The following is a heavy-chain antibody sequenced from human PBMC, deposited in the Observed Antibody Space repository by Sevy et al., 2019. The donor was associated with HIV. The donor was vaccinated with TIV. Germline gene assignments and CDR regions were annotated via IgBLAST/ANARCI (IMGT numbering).Heavy chain of an antibody. V-gene: IGHV1-24*01. J-gene: IGHJ3*02. Sequence: ASVKVSCKVSGYTLTELSMHWVRQAPGKGLEWMGGFDPEDGETIYAQKFQGRVTMTEDTSTDTAYMELSSLRSEDTAVYYCATELAAAATHAHDAFDIWGQGTMVTVSS. CDR2: FDPEDGET. D-gene: IGHD6-13*01. CDR3: ATELAAAATHAHDAFDI. CDR1: GYTLTELS.